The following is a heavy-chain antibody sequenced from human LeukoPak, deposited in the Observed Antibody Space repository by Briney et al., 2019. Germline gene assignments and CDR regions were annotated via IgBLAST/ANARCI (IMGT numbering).Heavy chain of an antibody. CDR1: GFTFSSYS. Sequence: GGSLRLSCAASGFTFSSYSMNWVRQAPGKGLEWVSYISSSSSTIYYADSVKGRFAISRDNGENSVYLQMNSLRAEDTAVYFCARERSYCSGATCSLDLWGQGTLVTVSS. J-gene: IGHJ5*02. CDR3: ARERSYCSGATCSLDL. V-gene: IGHV3-48*04. CDR2: ISSSSSTI. D-gene: IGHD2-15*01.